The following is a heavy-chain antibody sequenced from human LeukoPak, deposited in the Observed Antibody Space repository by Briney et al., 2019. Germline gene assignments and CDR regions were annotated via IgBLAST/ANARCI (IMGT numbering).Heavy chain of an antibody. D-gene: IGHD5-12*01. J-gene: IGHJ4*02. CDR1: GFTFSSYW. CDR3: ARSGSHVDIVATILEY. Sequence: PGGSLRLSCAASGFTFSSYWMHWVRQAPGKGLVWVSRINSDGSSTSYADSVKGRFTISRDNAKNTLYLQMNSLRAEDTAVYFCARSGSHVDIVATILEYWGQGTLVTVSS. CDR2: INSDGSST. V-gene: IGHV3-74*01.